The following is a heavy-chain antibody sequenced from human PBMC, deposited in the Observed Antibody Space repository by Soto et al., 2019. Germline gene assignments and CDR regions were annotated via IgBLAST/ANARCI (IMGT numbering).Heavy chain of an antibody. V-gene: IGHV4-30-4*01. D-gene: IGHD6-13*01. J-gene: IGHJ6*02. CDR2: IYYSGST. Sequence: LCLTCTVSGGSISRGGYYRSWIRQPPGKGLGWSGYIYYSGSTYYNPSLKSRVTISVDTSKNQFSLKLSSVTAADTAAYYCARDCIAAGSRGGGECYYGMDVWGQGTTVTVSS. CDR3: ARDCIAAGSRGGGECYYGMDV. CDR1: GGSISRGGYY.